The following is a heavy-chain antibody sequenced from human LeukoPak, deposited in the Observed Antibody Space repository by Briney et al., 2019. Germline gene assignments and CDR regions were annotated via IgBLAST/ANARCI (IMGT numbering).Heavy chain of an antibody. CDR2: INHSGST. D-gene: IGHD6-19*01. V-gene: IGHV4-34*01. J-gene: IGHJ4*02. CDR1: GGSFSGYY. Sequence: SETPSLTCAVYGGSFSGYYWSWIRQPPGKGLEWIGEINHSGSTNYNPSLKSRVTVSVDTSKNQFSLKLSSVTAADTAVYYCASRLALAVARTPYYFDYWGQGTLVTVSS. CDR3: ASRLALAVARTPYYFDY.